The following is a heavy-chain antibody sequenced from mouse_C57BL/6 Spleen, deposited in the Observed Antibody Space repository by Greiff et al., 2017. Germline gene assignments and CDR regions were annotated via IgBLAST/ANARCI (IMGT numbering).Heavy chain of an antibody. CDR3: TRWLLQGFAY. Sequence: DVKLVESGGGLVQPGGSMKLSCVASGFTFSNYWMNWVRQSPEKGLEWVAQIRLKSDNYATHYAESVKGRFTISRDDSKSSVYLQMNNLRAEDTGIYYCTRWLLQGFAYWGQGTLVTVSA. D-gene: IGHD2-3*01. CDR2: IRLKSDNYAT. J-gene: IGHJ3*01. V-gene: IGHV6-3*01. CDR1: GFTFSNYW.